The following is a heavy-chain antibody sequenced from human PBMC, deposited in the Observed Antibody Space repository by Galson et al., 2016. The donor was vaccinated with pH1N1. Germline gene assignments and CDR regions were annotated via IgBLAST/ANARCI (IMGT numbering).Heavy chain of an antibody. CDR3: ARGGTLSDFWSAHYPHGMDV. CDR2: VNPGNGDT. CDR1: GYIFISYV. J-gene: IGHJ6*02. Sequence: SVKVSCKASGYIFISYVIHWVRQAPGQRLEWMGFVNPGNGDTKYSQKFQDRVTITTDTSASTAYMDLSSLRSEDTSVYYCARGGTLSDFWSAHYPHGMDVWGQGTTVTVSS. D-gene: IGHD3-3*01. V-gene: IGHV1-3*01.